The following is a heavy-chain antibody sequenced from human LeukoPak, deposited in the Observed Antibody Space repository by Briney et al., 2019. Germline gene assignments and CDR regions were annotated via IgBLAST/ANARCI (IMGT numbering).Heavy chain of an antibody. CDR3: ARTTSSGYNWFDS. V-gene: IGHV5-51*01. CDR2: IYPGDSDA. Sequence: GESLKISCKGSGYTFTNYWIAWVRQKPGKGLEWMGLIYPGDSDAIYSASFQGQVTLSADRSISTAYLQWSSLKASDTAMYYCARTTSSGYNWFDSWGQGTLVIVSS. J-gene: IGHJ5*01. CDR1: GYTFTNYW. D-gene: IGHD2-2*01.